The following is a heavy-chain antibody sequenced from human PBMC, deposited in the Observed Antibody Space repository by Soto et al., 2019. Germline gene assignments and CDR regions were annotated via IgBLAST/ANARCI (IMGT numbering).Heavy chain of an antibody. J-gene: IGHJ4*02. D-gene: IGHD6-19*01. Sequence: QVQLVQSGAEVKKPGSSVKVSCKASGGTFSSYAISWLRQAPGQGLEWMGGIIPIFGTANYAQKFQGRVTITADESTSTAYMELSSLRSEDTAVYYCAREPGIAVAGPGYFDYWGQGTLVTVSS. V-gene: IGHV1-69*12. CDR1: GGTFSSYA. CDR3: AREPGIAVAGPGYFDY. CDR2: IIPIFGTA.